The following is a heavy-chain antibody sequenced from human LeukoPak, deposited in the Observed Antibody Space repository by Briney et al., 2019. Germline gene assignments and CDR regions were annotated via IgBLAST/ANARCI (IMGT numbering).Heavy chain of an antibody. J-gene: IGHJ4*02. Sequence: PGGSLRLSCAASGFTLDDYAMHWVRQAPGKGLEWVSLISGDGGSTYYADSVKGRFTISRDNSKNSLYLQMNSLRTEDTALYYCAKVRGGYSGYDYFDYWGQGTLVTVSS. V-gene: IGHV3-43*02. CDR2: ISGDGGST. CDR3: AKVRGGYSGYDYFDY. CDR1: GFTLDDYA. D-gene: IGHD5-12*01.